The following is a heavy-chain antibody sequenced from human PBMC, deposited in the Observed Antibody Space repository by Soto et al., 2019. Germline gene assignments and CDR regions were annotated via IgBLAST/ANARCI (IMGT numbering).Heavy chain of an antibody. D-gene: IGHD2-2*01. J-gene: IGHJ6*02. CDR2: FDPEDGET. CDR1: GYTLTELS. V-gene: IGHV1-24*01. Sequence: ASVKVSCKVSGYTLTELSMHWVRQAPGKGLEWMGGFDPEDGETIYAQKFQGRVTMTEDTSTDTAYMELSSLRSEDTAVDYCTTAFLVVPAAPFGDYYGMDVWGQGTTVTVSS. CDR3: TTAFLVVPAAPFGDYYGMDV.